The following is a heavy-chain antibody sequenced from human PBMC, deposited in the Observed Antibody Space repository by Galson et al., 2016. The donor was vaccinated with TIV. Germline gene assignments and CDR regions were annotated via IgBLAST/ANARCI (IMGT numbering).Heavy chain of an antibody. Sequence: SLRLSCAASGFTFSNYWMHWVRQAPGKGLVGVSRINSYGSSTTYADSVKGRFTISRDNAKNTLYLQMRSLRAEDTAVYFCAKMDSSGFDYVRRFDFWGQGTLATVSS. J-gene: IGHJ4*02. CDR1: GFTFSNYW. CDR2: INSYGSST. CDR3: AKMDSSGFDYVRRFDF. D-gene: IGHD3-22*01. V-gene: IGHV3-74*03.